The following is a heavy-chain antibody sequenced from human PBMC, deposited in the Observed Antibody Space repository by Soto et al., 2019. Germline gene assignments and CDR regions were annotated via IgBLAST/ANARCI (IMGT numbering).Heavy chain of an antibody. D-gene: IGHD2-2*01. CDR1: RFTLTGHW. CDR3: TSLSVAVGFYAFEI. CDR2: ISSDGRSI. J-gene: IGHJ3*02. V-gene: IGHV3-74*01. Sequence: LRISCTASRFTLTGHWIHWVRQTPLNWLVWVSRISSDGRSISHADFVRGRFTISRDNAKNTVHLQMSSLRADDTAIYYCTSLSVAVGFYAFEIWGPGTMVTV.